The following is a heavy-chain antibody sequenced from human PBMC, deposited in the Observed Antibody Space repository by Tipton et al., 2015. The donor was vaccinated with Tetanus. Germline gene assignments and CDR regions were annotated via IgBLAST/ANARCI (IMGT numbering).Heavy chain of an antibody. CDR2: IYPGDSDT. CDR3: AGGHCADGVCNFGV. J-gene: IGHJ1*01. CDR1: GYIFNNYW. V-gene: IGHV5-51*01. D-gene: IGHD2-8*01. Sequence: QLVQSGGEVKKPGESLKISCKGSGYIFNNYWIGWVRQKPGKGLEWMGIIYPGDSDTRYSPSFQGQVTISVDKSINTAYLQWSSLRASDTPIFYGAGGHCADGVCNFGVWGPGALVAVAS.